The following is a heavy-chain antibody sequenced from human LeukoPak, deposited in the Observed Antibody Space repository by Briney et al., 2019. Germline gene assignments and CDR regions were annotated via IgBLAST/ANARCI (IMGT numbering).Heavy chain of an antibody. D-gene: IGHD5-12*01. Sequence: GGSLRLSCAASGFTFSSYAMHWVRQAPGKGLEWVAVISYDGSNKYYADSVKGRFTITRDNSKNTLYLQMNSLRAEDTAVYYCARVGGNPYGGYPEGVDYWAQGTLVTVSS. V-gene: IGHV3-30*04. CDR1: GFTFSSYA. CDR3: ARVGGNPYGGYPEGVDY. J-gene: IGHJ4*02. CDR2: ISYDGSNK.